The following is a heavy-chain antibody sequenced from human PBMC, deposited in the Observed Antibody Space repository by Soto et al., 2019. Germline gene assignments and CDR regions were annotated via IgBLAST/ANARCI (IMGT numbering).Heavy chain of an antibody. V-gene: IGHV4-59*08. J-gene: IGHJ1*01. D-gene: IGHD3-10*01. CDR1: GVSISGYY. CDR3: ARHYNSGTYPLDH. CDR2: IYYTGSA. Sequence: SETLSLTCTVSGVSISGYYWSWFRQSPGKGLEWIGYIYYTGSASYSPSLRSRVTMSVDTSKNQFSLELNSVTAADTAVYYCARHYNSGTYPLDHWGHGTLATVSS.